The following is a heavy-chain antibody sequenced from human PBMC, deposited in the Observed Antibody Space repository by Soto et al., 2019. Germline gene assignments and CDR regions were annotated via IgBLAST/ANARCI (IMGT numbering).Heavy chain of an antibody. D-gene: IGHD2-2*01. J-gene: IGHJ6*02. CDR3: ARVGYCSSTSCYPYYYGMDV. Sequence: ASVKVSCKASGYTFTSYAMHWVRQAPGQRLEWMGWINAGNGNTKYSQKFQGRGTITRDTSAGTAYMELSSLRSEDTAVYYCARVGYCSSTSCYPYYYGMDVWGQGTTVTV. CDR2: INAGNGNT. V-gene: IGHV1-3*01. CDR1: GYTFTSYA.